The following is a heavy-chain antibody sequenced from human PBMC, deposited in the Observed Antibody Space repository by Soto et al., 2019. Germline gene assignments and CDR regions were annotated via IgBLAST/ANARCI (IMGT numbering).Heavy chain of an antibody. CDR2: IHTGGTT. CDR3: ARISGGPIR. CDR1: GGSISGFY. J-gene: IGHJ4*02. V-gene: IGHV4-4*07. Sequence: QVQLQESGPGLVKPSETLSLTCTVSGGSISGFYWNWFRQPAGKGLEWIGRIHTGGTTNYKPSLRSRVTTSVDTSKNQFSLKLTSVTAADTAVYYCARISGGPIRWGQGTLVTVSS.